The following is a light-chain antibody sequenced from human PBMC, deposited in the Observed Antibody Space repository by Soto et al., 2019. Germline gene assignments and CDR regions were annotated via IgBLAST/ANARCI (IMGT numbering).Light chain of an antibody. CDR2: KAS. CDR3: QQYNSYWT. J-gene: IGKJ1*01. V-gene: IGKV1-5*03. CDR1: QSISSW. Sequence: DIQMTQSPSTLSASVGARVTITCRASQSISSWLAWYQQKPGKAPKLLIYKASSLESGVPSRFSGSGSGTEFTLTISSLQPDDLATYYCQQYNSYWTFGQGTKVDIK.